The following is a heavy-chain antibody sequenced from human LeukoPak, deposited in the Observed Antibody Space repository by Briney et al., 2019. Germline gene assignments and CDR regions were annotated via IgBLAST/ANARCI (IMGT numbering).Heavy chain of an antibody. Sequence: ASVKVSCKASGYTFTSYGISWVRRAPGQGLEWMGWISAYNGNTNYAQKLQGRVTMTTDTSTSTAYMELRSLRSDDTAVYYCARDLQHYYGSGSYWYFQHWGQGTLVTVSS. D-gene: IGHD3-10*01. V-gene: IGHV1-18*04. CDR3: ARDLQHYYGSGSYWYFQH. CDR2: ISAYNGNT. CDR1: GYTFTSYG. J-gene: IGHJ1*01.